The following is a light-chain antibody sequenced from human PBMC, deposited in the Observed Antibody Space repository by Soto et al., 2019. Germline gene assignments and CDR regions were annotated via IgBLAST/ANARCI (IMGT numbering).Light chain of an antibody. CDR1: QSVSSY. J-gene: IGKJ5*01. CDR2: DAS. CDR3: QQRSNWPPIT. Sequence: EIVLTQSPATLSLSPGERATLSCRASQSVSSYLAWYQQKPGQAPRLLIYDASNRATGIPARCSGSGSGTDFTLTISSLEPEDFARYYCQQRSNWPPITFGQGTRLEIK. V-gene: IGKV3-11*01.